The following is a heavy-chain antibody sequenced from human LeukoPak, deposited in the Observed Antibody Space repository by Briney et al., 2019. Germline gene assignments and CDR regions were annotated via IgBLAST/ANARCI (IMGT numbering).Heavy chain of an antibody. CDR2: IFSST. V-gene: IGHV3-53*01. Sequence: PGGSLRLSCTVSGFTVSSNSMSWVRQAPGKGLEWVSFIFSSTHYSDSVKGRFTISRDNSKNTLYLQMNSLRAEDTAVYYCAKEGQQLVLGDYCYYYMDVWGKGTTVTISS. CDR1: GFTVSSNS. D-gene: IGHD6-13*01. CDR3: AKEGQQLVLGDYCYYYMDV. J-gene: IGHJ6*03.